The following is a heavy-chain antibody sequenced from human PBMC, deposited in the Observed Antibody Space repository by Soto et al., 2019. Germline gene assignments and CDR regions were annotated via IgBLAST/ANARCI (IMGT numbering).Heavy chain of an antibody. CDR1: GGSISSGGYS. V-gene: IGHV4-30-2*01. CDR3: ARGGVDYYDSSGYYFSPYYFDY. D-gene: IGHD3-22*01. CDR2: IYHSGSA. J-gene: IGHJ4*02. Sequence: SETLSLTCAVSGGSISSGGYSWSWIRQPPGKGLEWIGYIYHSGSAYYNPSLKSRVTISVDRSKNQFSLKLSSVTAADTAVYYCARGGVDYYDSSGYYFSPYYFDYWGQGTLVTVSS.